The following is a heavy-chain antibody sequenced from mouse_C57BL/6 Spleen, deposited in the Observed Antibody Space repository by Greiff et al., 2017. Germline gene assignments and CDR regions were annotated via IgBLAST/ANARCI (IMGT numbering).Heavy chain of an antibody. CDR1: GYSITSGYY. CDR3: ARDGSSYDFDY. V-gene: IGHV3-6*01. CDR2: ISYDGSN. J-gene: IGHJ2*01. D-gene: IGHD1-1*01. Sequence: VQLKESGPGLVKPSQSLSLTCSVTGYSITSGYYWNWIRQFPGNKLEWMGYISYDGSNNYNPSLKNRISITRDTSKNQFFLKLNSVTTEDTATYYCARDGSSYDFDYWGQDATLTVSS.